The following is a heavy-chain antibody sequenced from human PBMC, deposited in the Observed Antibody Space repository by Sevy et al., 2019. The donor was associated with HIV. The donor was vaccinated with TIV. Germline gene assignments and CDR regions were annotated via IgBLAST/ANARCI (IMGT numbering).Heavy chain of an antibody. CDR3: AKEGLRPYDSSSYYAGPDAFHI. D-gene: IGHD3-22*01. J-gene: IGHJ3*02. Sequence: GGSLRLSCAASGFTFSSYGMSWVRQAPGKGLEWVSAISRSGGRTYYADSVKGRFTNSRDNSKNTLYLQMNSLRAEDTAVHYCAKEGLRPYDSSSYYAGPDAFHIWGQGTMVTVSS. V-gene: IGHV3-23*01. CDR1: GFTFSSYG. CDR2: ISRSGGRT.